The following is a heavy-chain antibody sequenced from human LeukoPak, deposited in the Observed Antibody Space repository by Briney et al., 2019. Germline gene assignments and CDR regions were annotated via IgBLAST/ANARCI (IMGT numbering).Heavy chain of an antibody. CDR3: ARDTTYCSSTSCYGGFFEY. D-gene: IGHD2-2*01. CDR1: GFTFSSYW. CDR2: INSDGSST. J-gene: IGHJ4*02. Sequence: GGSLRLSCAASGFTFSSYWMHWVRQAPGKGLVWVSRINSDGSSTSYADSVKGRFTISRDNAKNTLYLQMNCLRAEDTAVYYCARDTTYCSSTSCYGGFFEYWGQGTLVTVSS. V-gene: IGHV3-74*01.